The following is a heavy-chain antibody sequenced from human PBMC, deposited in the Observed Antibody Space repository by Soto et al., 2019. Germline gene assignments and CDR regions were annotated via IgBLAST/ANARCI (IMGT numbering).Heavy chain of an antibody. Sequence: GGSLRLSCAASGFTFSSYAMSWVRQAPGKGLEWVSAISGSGGSTYYADSVKGRFTISRDNSKNTLYLQMNSLRAEDTAVYYCAKDGPRMVVTATYYFDYWGQGTLVTAPQ. CDR3: AKDGPRMVVTATYYFDY. D-gene: IGHD2-21*02. CDR2: ISGSGGST. V-gene: IGHV3-23*01. J-gene: IGHJ4*02. CDR1: GFTFSSYA.